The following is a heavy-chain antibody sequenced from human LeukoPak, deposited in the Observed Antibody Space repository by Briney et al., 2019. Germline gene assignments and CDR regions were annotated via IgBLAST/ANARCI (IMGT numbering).Heavy chain of an antibody. D-gene: IGHD2-21*02. CDR3: ARALAYCGGDCYSGAFDI. V-gene: IGHV5-51*01. J-gene: IGHJ3*02. Sequence: GESLKISCKGSGYSLTSYWIGWVRQMPGKGLEWMGIIYPGDSDTRYSPSFQGQVTISADKSISTAYLQWSSLKASDTAMYYCARALAYCGGDCYSGAFDIWGQGTMVTVSS. CDR2: IYPGDSDT. CDR1: GYSLTSYW.